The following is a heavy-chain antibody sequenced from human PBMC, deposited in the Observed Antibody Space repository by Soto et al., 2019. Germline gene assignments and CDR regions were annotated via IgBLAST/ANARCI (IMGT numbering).Heavy chain of an antibody. D-gene: IGHD4-17*01. Sequence: QVQLQQWGTGLLKPAETLSLTCAVYVGAFSGYSWTWIRQSPGQGLECIGEINDSGTTNYNPSLNSRVTFSVDLTKKQVFLTCRSVTAADTAVYYCARGNFYGWYFDLWGRGTLVTVSS. CDR3: ARGNFYGWYFDL. J-gene: IGHJ2*01. CDR1: VGAFSGYS. V-gene: IGHV4-34*01. CDR2: INDSGTT.